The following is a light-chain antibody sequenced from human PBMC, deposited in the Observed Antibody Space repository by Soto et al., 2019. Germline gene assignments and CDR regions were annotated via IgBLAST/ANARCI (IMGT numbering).Light chain of an antibody. CDR3: PTWDGGLSGPFV. Sequence: QSVLTQPPSASGTPGQRATISCCGSNSNIGSDIVNCYQLLPGAAPEVLINTTNQRPSGVPERFSGSKSGTSASLAISGLQSEDEANPSCPTWDGGLSGPFVFGTGTKVTVL. CDR2: TTN. V-gene: IGLV1-44*01. J-gene: IGLJ1*01. CDR1: NSNIGSDI.